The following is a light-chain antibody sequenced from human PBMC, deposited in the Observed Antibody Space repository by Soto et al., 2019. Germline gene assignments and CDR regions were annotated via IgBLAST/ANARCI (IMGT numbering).Light chain of an antibody. CDR2: GAS. V-gene: IGKV3D-15*01. CDR1: QSVTYD. J-gene: IGKJ4*01. CDR3: QQYDDWPLT. Sequence: EIVLTQSPDTLSLSPGERATLSCRASQSVTYDQLAWYRQTPGQAPRLLIYGASTRATGIPPRISGSGSGTEFTLTISSLQSEDFAVYSCQQYDDWPLTFGGGTKVDIK.